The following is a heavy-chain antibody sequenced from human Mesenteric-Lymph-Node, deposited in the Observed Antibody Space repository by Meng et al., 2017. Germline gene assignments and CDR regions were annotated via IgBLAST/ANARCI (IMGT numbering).Heavy chain of an antibody. J-gene: IGHJ4*02. CDR3: ARDLWPHIVVVTAPSEF. Sequence: QGERVQPGAEVEGPGPSVNVPCKASGYTFSSYGFTWVRQAPGQGLEWLGWISTYNDNPKYAQKVQGRVTMTADTSTSTAYMELRSLTSDDTAVYYCARDLWPHIVVVTAPSEFWGQGTLVTVSS. CDR1: GYTFSSYG. V-gene: IGHV1-18*01. CDR2: ISTYNDNP. D-gene: IGHD2-21*02.